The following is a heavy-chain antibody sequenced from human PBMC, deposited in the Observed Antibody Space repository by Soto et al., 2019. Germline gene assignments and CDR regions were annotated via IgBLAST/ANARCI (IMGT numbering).Heavy chain of an antibody. CDR1: GFTFSSYS. V-gene: IGHV3-48*02. D-gene: IGHD3-3*01. J-gene: IGHJ6*02. CDR3: ARDKFWTGYSATSYYYGMDV. CDR2: ISSSSSTI. Sequence: PGGSLRLSCAASGFTFSSYSMNWVRQAPGEGLEWVSYISSSSSTIYYADSVKGRFTISRDNAKNSLYLQMNSLRDEDTAVYYCARDKFWTGYSATSYYYGMDVWGQGTTVTVSS.